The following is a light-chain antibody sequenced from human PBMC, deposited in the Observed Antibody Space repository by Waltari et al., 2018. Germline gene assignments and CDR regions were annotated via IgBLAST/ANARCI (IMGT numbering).Light chain of an antibody. Sequence: QSVLTQAPSVSAAPGQKVTISCSGSTPNIGNNYVSWYQQFPGTTPKLLIYEYNRRPSGIHDRFSGSKSGASATLGITGLQTGDEANYYCGTWDSSLGIGVLGGGTRVTVL. J-gene: IGLJ3*02. CDR3: GTWDSSLGIGV. CDR2: EYN. V-gene: IGLV1-51*01. CDR1: TPNIGNNY.